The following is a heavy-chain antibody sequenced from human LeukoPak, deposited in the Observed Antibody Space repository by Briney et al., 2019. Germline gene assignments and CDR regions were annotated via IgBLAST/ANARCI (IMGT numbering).Heavy chain of an antibody. CDR2: ISWNSGSI. D-gene: IGHD6-19*01. Sequence: GRSLRLSCAASGFTFDDYAMHWVRQAPGKGLEWVSGISWNSGSIGYADSVKGRFTISGDNAKNSLYLQMNSLRAEDMALYYCAKSKGYSSGWPGPFDYWGQGTLVTVSS. J-gene: IGHJ4*02. CDR3: AKSKGYSSGWPGPFDY. V-gene: IGHV3-9*03. CDR1: GFTFDDYA.